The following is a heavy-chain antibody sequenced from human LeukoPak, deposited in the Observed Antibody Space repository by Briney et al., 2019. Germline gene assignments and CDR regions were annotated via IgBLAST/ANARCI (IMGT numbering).Heavy chain of an antibody. V-gene: IGHV4-59*11. D-gene: IGHD3-10*01. CDR3: ARASSGAIYYYGMDV. CDR2: IYNSGST. Sequence: PSETLSLTCTVSGGPISRPYWTWIRQPPGKGLEWIRCIYNSGSTLYNPSLKSRVTISEDTSKGQFSLKLSSVTAADTAAYYCARASSGAIYYYGMDVWDQGTTVTVSS. CDR1: GGPISRPY. J-gene: IGHJ6*02.